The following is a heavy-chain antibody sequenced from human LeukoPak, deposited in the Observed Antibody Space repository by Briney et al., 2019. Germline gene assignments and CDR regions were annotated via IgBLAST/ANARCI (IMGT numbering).Heavy chain of an antibody. Sequence: PGGSLRLSCAASGFTFDDYAMHWVRQAPGKGLEWVSLISGDGGSTYYADSVKGRFTISRDNAKNTLYLQTNSLRAEDTAVYYCARDRVAVAGTGWFDPWGQGTLVTVSS. J-gene: IGHJ5*02. V-gene: IGHV3-43*02. CDR2: ISGDGGST. CDR1: GFTFDDYA. CDR3: ARDRVAVAGTGWFDP. D-gene: IGHD6-19*01.